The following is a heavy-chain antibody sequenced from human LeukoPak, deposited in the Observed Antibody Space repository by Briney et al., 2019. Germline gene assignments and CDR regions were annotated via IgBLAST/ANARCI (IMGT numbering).Heavy chain of an antibody. CDR2: INHSGST. D-gene: IGHD3-9*01. CDR3: ARERILRYFDWSLGDAFDI. Sequence: KPSETLSLTCAVYGGSFSGYYWSWIRQPPGKGLEWIGEINHSGSTNYNPSLKSRVTISVDTSKNQFSLKLSSVTAADTAVYYCARERILRYFDWSLGDAFDIWGQGTMVTVSS. V-gene: IGHV4-34*01. J-gene: IGHJ3*02. CDR1: GGSFSGYY.